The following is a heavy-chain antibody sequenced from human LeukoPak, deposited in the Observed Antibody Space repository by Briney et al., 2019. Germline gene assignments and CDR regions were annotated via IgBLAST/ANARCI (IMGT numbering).Heavy chain of an antibody. Sequence: GGSLRLSCAASGFTFSSYAMHWVRQAPGKGLEWVAVISYDGSNKYYADSVKGRFTISRDNSKNTLYLQMNSLRAEDTAVYYCARERTRVVPAAISFSYVGYWGQGTLVTVSS. V-gene: IGHV3-30-3*01. J-gene: IGHJ4*02. CDR3: ARERTRVVPAAISFSYVGY. CDR1: GFTFSSYA. D-gene: IGHD2-2*01. CDR2: ISYDGSNK.